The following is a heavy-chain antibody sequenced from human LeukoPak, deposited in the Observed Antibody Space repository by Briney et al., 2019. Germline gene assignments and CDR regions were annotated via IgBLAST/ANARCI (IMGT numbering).Heavy chain of an antibody. J-gene: IGHJ4*02. CDR2: IYTSGST. CDR3: AREAAGDS. V-gene: IGHV4-61*02. Sequence: SETLSLTCTVSGGSISSGSYYWRWIRQPAGKGLEWMGRIYTSGSTNYNPSLKSRVTISVATSKTQFSLKLSSVTAADTAVYYCAREAAGDSWGQGTLVTVSS. CDR1: GGSISSGSYY.